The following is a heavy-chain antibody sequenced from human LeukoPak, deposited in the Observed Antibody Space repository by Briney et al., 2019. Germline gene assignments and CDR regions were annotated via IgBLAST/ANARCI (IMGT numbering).Heavy chain of an antibody. CDR1: GFTFSSYA. D-gene: IGHD3-22*01. Sequence: GGSLRLSCAASGFTFSSYAMSWVRQAPGKGLEWVSAISGSGATTYYADSVKGRFTISRDNSKNTLYLQMNSLRAEDTAVYYCAKRYYYDNPPDYWGQGTLVTVSS. J-gene: IGHJ4*02. CDR3: AKRYYYDNPPDY. CDR2: ISGSGATT. V-gene: IGHV3-23*01.